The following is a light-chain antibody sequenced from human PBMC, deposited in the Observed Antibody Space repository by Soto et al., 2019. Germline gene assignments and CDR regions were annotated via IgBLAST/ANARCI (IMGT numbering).Light chain of an antibody. Sequence: EIVLTQSPGTLSLSPGERATLSCRASQTVGNNYLDWYQQKPGQAPRLLIYGASSRATVIPDRFSGSGSGTDFTLTISRLEPEDFAVYYCRQSATSPRTFGQATKVEIK. CDR1: QTVGNNY. V-gene: IGKV3-20*01. CDR2: GAS. CDR3: RQSATSPRT. J-gene: IGKJ1*01.